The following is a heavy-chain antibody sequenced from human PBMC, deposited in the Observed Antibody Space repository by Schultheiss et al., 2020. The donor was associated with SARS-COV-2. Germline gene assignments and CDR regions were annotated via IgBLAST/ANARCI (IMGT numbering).Heavy chain of an antibody. J-gene: IGHJ4*02. V-gene: IGHV4-59*01. Sequence: SETLSLTCTVSGGSISSYYWSWIRQPPGKGLEWIGSIYYSGSTYYNPSLKSRVTMSVDTSKNQFSLKLSSVTAADTAVYYCAVGYYDFWSGQGSFDYWGQGTLVTVSS. CDR3: AVGYYDFWSGQGSFDY. CDR2: IYYSGST. CDR1: GGSISSYY. D-gene: IGHD3-3*01.